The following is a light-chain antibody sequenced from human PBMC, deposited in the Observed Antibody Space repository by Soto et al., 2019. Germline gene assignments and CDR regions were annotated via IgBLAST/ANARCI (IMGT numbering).Light chain of an antibody. CDR2: EVN. J-gene: IGLJ1*01. CDR1: SSDVGSYYP. Sequence: QSALTQPASMSGSPGQSITISCTGTSSDVGSYYPVSWFQQHPGKAPKLIIYEVNKRPSGVSDRFSGSKSGNTASLTISGLQAADEAEYYCCSDAGDTTFVVFGTGTKLTVL. CDR3: CSDAGDTTFVV. V-gene: IGLV2-23*02.